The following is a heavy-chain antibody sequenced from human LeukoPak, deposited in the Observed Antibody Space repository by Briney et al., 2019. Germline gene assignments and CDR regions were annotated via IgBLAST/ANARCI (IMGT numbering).Heavy chain of an antibody. CDR2: ISTDVSST. D-gene: IGHD2-21*01. Sequence: PGGSLRLSCSASGFTFSIYAMHWVRRAPGKELEYVSGISTDVSSTYYADSVKGRFTISRDNSKNTLYLQMSSLRTEDTAVYYCVKDFAGYWGQGTLVTVSS. CDR3: VKDFAGY. CDR1: GFTFSIYA. J-gene: IGHJ4*02. V-gene: IGHV3-64D*06.